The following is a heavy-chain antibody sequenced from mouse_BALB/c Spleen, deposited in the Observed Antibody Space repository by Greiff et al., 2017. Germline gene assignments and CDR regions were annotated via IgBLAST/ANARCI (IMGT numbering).Heavy chain of an antibody. Sequence: EVKVVESGGGLVKPGGSLKLSCAASGFTFSSYAMSWVRQTPEKRLEWVASISSGGSTYYPDSVKGRFTISRDNARNILYLQMSSLRSEDTAMYYCARELYGYDSYWGQGTTLTVSS. CDR3: ARELYGYDSY. D-gene: IGHD2-2*01. V-gene: IGHV5-6-5*01. CDR1: GFTFSSYA. CDR2: ISSGGST. J-gene: IGHJ2*01.